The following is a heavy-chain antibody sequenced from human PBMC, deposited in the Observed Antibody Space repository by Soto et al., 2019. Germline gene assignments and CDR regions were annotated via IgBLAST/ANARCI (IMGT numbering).Heavy chain of an antibody. CDR3: TCNNGGYSCSVPC. V-gene: IGHV1-69*02. CDR2: IIPSLGIA. Sequence: QVQPVQSGAEVKKPGSSVKVSCKASGGTFSSYTISWVRQAHGHGLEWMGRIIPSLGIANYAQQFQGRVTITADKSTSTAYMELSSLRSEDTAVYYCTCNNGGYSCSVPCWGRGTMVTVSS. CDR1: GGTFSSYT. D-gene: IGHD6-6*01. J-gene: IGHJ3*01.